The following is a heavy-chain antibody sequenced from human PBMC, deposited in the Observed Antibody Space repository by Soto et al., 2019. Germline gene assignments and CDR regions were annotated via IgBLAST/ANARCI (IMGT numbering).Heavy chain of an antibody. CDR3: ASAHLSSLGENSYCGMDV. CDR1: GGTFSSYA. Sequence: SVKVSCKASGGTFSSYAISWVRQAPGQGLEWMGGIIPIFGTANYAQKFQGRVTITADESTSTAYMELSSLGSEDTAVYYCASAHLSSLGENSYCGMDVWGQGTTVTVSS. V-gene: IGHV1-69*13. CDR2: IIPIFGTA. J-gene: IGHJ6*02. D-gene: IGHD1-26*01.